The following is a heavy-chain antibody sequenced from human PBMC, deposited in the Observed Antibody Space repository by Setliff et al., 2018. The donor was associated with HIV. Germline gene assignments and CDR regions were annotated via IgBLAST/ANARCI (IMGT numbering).Heavy chain of an antibody. Sequence: ASVKVSCKASGYTFTGYYMHWVRQAPGQGLEWMGWINPNSGGTTYAQKFQGRVTMTWDTSTSTVYMELGSLTSEDTAVYYCVRDRETVSISGVAVPYFDYWGQGTQVTVSS. D-gene: IGHD3-3*01. J-gene: IGHJ4*02. CDR3: VRDRETVSISGVAVPYFDY. V-gene: IGHV1-2*02. CDR1: GYTFTGYY. CDR2: INPNSGGT.